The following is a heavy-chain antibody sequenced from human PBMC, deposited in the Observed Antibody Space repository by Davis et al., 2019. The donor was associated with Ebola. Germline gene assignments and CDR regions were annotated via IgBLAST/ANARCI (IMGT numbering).Heavy chain of an antibody. J-gene: IGHJ4*02. CDR1: GGSLSGYN. V-gene: IGHV4-34*01. D-gene: IGHD3-10*01. Sequence: PSETLSLTCAVYGGSLSGYNWNWIRQSPGKGLEWIGDIEQSGDTNYIPSLKSRVTISIDTSRNQFSLNLISVTAADTAVYYCARGVVSLASGSYYHAVFDYWGQGTLVTVSS. CDR2: IEQSGDT. CDR3: ARGVVSLASGSYYHAVFDY.